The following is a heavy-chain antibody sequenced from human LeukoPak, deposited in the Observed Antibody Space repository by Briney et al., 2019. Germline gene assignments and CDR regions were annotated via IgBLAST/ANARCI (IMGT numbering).Heavy chain of an antibody. CDR3: VLREWRSGYFLFDS. V-gene: IGHV1-2*02. CDR1: GYTFTDYY. D-gene: IGHD3-22*01. CDR2: INPNSGGT. Sequence: GASVKVSCKASGYTFTDYYMHWVRQAPGQGLEWMGWINPNSGGTNYAQRFQGRVTMTRDTSISTAYMELSRLRSDDTAVYYCVLREWRSGYFLFDSWGQRTLVTVSS. J-gene: IGHJ4*02.